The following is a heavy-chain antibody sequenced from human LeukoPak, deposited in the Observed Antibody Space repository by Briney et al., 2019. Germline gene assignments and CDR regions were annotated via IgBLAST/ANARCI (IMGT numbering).Heavy chain of an antibody. D-gene: IGHD3-22*01. CDR2: IYYSGST. CDR3: ARDYYDSSGYYYDAFDI. J-gene: IGHJ3*02. Sequence: PSETLSLTCTVSGGSISSYYWSWIRQPPGKGLEWMGYIYYSGSTNYNPSLKSRVTISVDTSRNQFSLKLRSVTAADTAVYYCARDYYDSSGYYYDAFDIWGQGTMVTVSS. CDR1: GGSISSYY. V-gene: IGHV4-59*13.